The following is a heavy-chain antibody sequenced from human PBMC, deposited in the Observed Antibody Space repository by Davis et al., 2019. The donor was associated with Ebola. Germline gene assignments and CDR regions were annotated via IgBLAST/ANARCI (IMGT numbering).Heavy chain of an antibody. CDR2: ISAYNGNT. CDR1: GYTFTSYG. V-gene: IGHV1-18*01. J-gene: IGHJ3*02. CDR3: ARTFRYSGSYWAFDI. D-gene: IGHD1-26*01. Sequence: ASVKVSCKASGYTFTSYGISWVRQAPGQGLEWMGWISAYNGNTNYAQKLQGRVTMTTDTSTSTAYMELRSLRSDDTAVCYCARTFRYSGSYWAFDIWGQGTMVTVSS.